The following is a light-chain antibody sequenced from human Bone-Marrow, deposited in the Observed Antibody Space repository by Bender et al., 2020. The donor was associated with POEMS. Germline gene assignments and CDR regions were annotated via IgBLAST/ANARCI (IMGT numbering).Light chain of an antibody. V-gene: IGLV2-23*01. CDR2: EGT. Sequence: QSALTQPASVSGSPGQSITISCTGTSSDLGRYDLVSWYQQHPGKAPKLIIYEGTERPSGVSNRFSGSNSGNAASLTISGLQADDEADYYCCSYAGFSTPYVFGSVTKVTVL. CDR1: SSDLGRYDL. CDR3: CSYAGFSTPYV. J-gene: IGLJ1*01.